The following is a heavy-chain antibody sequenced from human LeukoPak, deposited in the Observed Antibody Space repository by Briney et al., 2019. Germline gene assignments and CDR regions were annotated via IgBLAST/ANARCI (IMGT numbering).Heavy chain of an antibody. CDR2: INQHGNEK. J-gene: IGHJ4*02. Sequence: GGSLRLSCAASGFTFGTYWMSWVRQAPGKGLEWVATINQHGNEKYYVDSVRGRFTISRDNAKNSLYLQMNSLRVEGTAVYYCARENHATFDYWGQGSLVTVSS. V-gene: IGHV3-7*04. D-gene: IGHD1-14*01. CDR3: ARENHATFDY. CDR1: GFTFGTYW.